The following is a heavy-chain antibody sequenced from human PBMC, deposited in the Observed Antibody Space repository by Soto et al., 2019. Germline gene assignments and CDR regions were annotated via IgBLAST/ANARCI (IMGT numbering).Heavy chain of an antibody. D-gene: IGHD2-8*01. CDR2: ISGYNGDT. CDR1: GYTFSRYG. CDR3: AKNGQPPYYYYGLDV. V-gene: IGHV1-18*01. Sequence: QGQLVQSGGEVKKPGASVKVSCKASGYTFSRYGISWVRQAPGQGLEWMGWISGYNGDTNYAQKFQGRVTMTIDTSQXTAYMELRGLTSDDTAIYYCAKNGQPPYYYYGLDVWGQGTTVTVSS. J-gene: IGHJ6*02.